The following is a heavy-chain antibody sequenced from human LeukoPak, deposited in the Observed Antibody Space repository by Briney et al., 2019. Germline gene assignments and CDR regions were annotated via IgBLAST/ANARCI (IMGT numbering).Heavy chain of an antibody. D-gene: IGHD6-19*01. J-gene: IGHJ4*02. Sequence: SEPETLLCSLSGDFRSRRNDLCRWVRQPPGKGLEWIGSIYYSGHTYYNPSLKSRVTISEDTYKKQFPLKLSSVTAADTAVYYCSSLYAAGSRHIDYWGQGTLVTVSS. CDR2: IYYSGHT. CDR3: SSLYAAGSRHIDY. V-gene: IGHV4-39*01. CDR1: GDFRSRRNDL.